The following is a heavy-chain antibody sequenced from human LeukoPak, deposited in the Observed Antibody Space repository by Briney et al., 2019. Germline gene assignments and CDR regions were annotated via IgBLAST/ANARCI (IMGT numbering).Heavy chain of an antibody. V-gene: IGHV4-59*01. CDR2: IYYSGST. Sequence: PSETLSLTCTVSGGSISSYYWSWIRQPPGKGLEWIGYIYYSGSTNYNPSLKSRVTISVDTSKNQFSLKLSSVTAADTAVYYCARRHGMDVWGQGTTVTVSS. CDR1: GGSISSYY. J-gene: IGHJ6*02. CDR3: ARRHGMDV.